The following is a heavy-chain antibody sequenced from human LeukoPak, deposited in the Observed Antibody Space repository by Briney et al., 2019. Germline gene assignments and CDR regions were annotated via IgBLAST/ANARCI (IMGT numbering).Heavy chain of an antibody. CDR1: GFTFSNAW. CDR2: IKQDGSGK. J-gene: IGHJ4*02. Sequence: GGSLRLSCAASGFTFSNAWMSWVRQAPGKGLEWVANIKQDGSGKYYVDSVKGRFTISRDNAKNSLYLQMNSLRAEDTAVYYCARDLSSVGATEIDYWGQGTLVTVSS. D-gene: IGHD1-26*01. CDR3: ARDLSSVGATEIDY. V-gene: IGHV3-7*01.